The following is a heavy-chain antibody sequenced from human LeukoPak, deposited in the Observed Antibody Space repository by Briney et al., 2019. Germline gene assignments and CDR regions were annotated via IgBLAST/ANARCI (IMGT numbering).Heavy chain of an antibody. CDR3: AHRLMGGRNFDY. D-gene: IGHD1-26*01. J-gene: IGHJ4*02. Sequence: TLSLTCTVSGGSISSYYWSWIRQPPGKALEWLALIYGNDDKPYSPSLKNRLTITKDTSKNQVVLTMTNMDPEDTGTYYCAHRLMGGRNFDYWGQGTLVTVSS. V-gene: IGHV2-5*01. CDR2: IYGNDDK. CDR1: GGSISSYYW.